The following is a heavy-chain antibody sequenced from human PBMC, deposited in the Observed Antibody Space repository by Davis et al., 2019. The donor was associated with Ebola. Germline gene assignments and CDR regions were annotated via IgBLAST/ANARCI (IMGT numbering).Heavy chain of an antibody. CDR1: GFTFSSYS. Sequence: GGSLRLSCAASGFTFSSYSMNWVRQAPGKGLEWVANIKQDGSEKYYVDSVKGRFTISRDNAKNSLYLQMNSLRAEDTAVYYCARDGVAGDRPPRPSYYDFWSGYRSDYYYYMDVWGKGTTVTVSS. CDR3: ARDGVAGDRPPRPSYYDFWSGYRSDYYYYMDV. CDR2: IKQDGSEK. D-gene: IGHD3-3*01. V-gene: IGHV3-7*01. J-gene: IGHJ6*03.